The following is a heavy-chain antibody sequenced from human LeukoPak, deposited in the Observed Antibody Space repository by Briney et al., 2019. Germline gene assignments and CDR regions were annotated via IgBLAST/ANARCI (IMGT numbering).Heavy chain of an antibody. D-gene: IGHD3-10*01. CDR3: ATEALDDSDSYFEY. CDR2: FDPEDGET. V-gene: IGHV1-24*01. J-gene: IGHJ4*02. Sequence: GASVTVSFAVSGYTLTELSMRWVRQAPGKGLEWMGRFDPEDGETIYAQTLQGRVTMTEDTSTDTAYMELSSLRSEDTAVYYCATEALDDSDSYFEYWGQGTLVTVSS. CDR1: GYTLTELS.